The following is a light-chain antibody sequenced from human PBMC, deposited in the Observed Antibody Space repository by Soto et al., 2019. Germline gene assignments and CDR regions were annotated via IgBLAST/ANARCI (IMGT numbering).Light chain of an antibody. Sequence: EIVLTQSPGTLSLSLGERATLSCRASQSVSSSYLAWYQQKPGQAPRLLIYGASGRATGIPDRFSGSGSGTDFTLTISRLEPEDFAVYYCQQYGSTPLTFSGGTKVEIK. CDR2: GAS. CDR3: QQYGSTPLT. V-gene: IGKV3-20*01. J-gene: IGKJ4*01. CDR1: QSVSSSY.